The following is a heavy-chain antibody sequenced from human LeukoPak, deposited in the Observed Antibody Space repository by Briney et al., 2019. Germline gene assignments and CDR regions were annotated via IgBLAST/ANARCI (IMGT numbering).Heavy chain of an antibody. CDR2: IYDSGTT. D-gene: IGHD3-22*01. CDR3: ARMIGDDAFDI. CDR1: GGSISSSSYY. Sequence: PSETLSLTCTVSGGSISSSSYYWDRIRQPPGKGLEWIGNIYDSGTTYYTPSLKSRVTISVDTSRNQFSLKLSSVTATDTAVYYCARMIGDDAFDIWGQGTMVTVSS. V-gene: IGHV4-39*01. J-gene: IGHJ3*02.